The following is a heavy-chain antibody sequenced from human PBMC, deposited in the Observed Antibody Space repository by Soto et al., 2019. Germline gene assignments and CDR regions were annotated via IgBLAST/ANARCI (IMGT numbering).Heavy chain of an antibody. Sequence: ASVKVYCKASGGTFSSYAISWVRQAPGQVLEWMGGIIPNSGGTNYAQKFQGWVTMTRDTSISTAYMELSRLRSDDTAVYYCARGPASSSTWYIGAYFDYWGQGTLVTVSS. CDR2: IIPNSGGT. D-gene: IGHD6-13*01. CDR3: ARGPASSSTWYIGAYFDY. CDR1: GGTFSSYA. J-gene: IGHJ4*02. V-gene: IGHV1-2*04.